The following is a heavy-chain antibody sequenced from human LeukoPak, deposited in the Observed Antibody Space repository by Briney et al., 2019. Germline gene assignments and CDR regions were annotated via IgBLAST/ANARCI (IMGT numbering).Heavy chain of an antibody. CDR1: GYTFTNYY. CDR2: INPSGIST. CDR3: ARGRSKPRGSFDY. J-gene: IGHJ4*02. Sequence: ASVKVSCKASGYTFTNYYMHWVRQAPGQGLEWMGIINPSGISTSYAQKFQGRVTMTRDMSTSTVYMELGSLRSEDTAVYYCARGRSKPRGSFDYWGQGTLVTVSS. V-gene: IGHV1-46*01.